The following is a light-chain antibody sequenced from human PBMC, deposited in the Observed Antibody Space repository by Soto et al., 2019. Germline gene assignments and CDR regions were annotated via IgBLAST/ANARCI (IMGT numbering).Light chain of an antibody. Sequence: DSQMTQSPSTLSASVGDRVTITCRASQSISNYLAWYQQKPGKAPKLLIYKASTLESGVPSRFSGSGSGTEFTFTISSLQPDDFATYYCQKYNTHFGGGTKVDIK. CDR2: KAS. V-gene: IGKV1-5*03. CDR1: QSISNY. J-gene: IGKJ4*01. CDR3: QKYNTH.